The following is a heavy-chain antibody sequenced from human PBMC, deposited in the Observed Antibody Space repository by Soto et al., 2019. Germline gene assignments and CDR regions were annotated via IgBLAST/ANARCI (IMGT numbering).Heavy chain of an antibody. Sequence: SVKVSCKASGGTFSSCDITWVRQAPGQGLEWMGGIIPLFGTPNFAQTLQGRVTITADKSTGKTQMELSSLRSEDTAVCYCARPFCDSSGYYPSYFDYWGQGTLVTVSS. V-gene: IGHV1-69*06. D-gene: IGHD3-22*01. J-gene: IGHJ4*02. CDR3: ARPFCDSSGYYPSYFDY. CDR2: IIPLFGTP. CDR1: GGTFSSCD.